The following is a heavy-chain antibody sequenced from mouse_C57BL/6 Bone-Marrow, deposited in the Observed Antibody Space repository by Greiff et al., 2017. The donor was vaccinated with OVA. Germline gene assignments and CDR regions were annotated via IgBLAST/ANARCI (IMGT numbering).Heavy chain of an antibody. J-gene: IGHJ1*03. CDR2: IKPDNGGT. CDR1: GYTFTDYY. Sequence: EVQLQQSGPELVKPGASVKISCKASGYTFTDYYMNWVKQSHGKSLEWMGDIKPDNGGTSYNQKFKGKATMTVDKSCSTAYMELRSLTTEDSAVYYCARWRDYDGYWYFDVWGTGTTVTVSS. V-gene: IGHV1-26*01. CDR3: ARWRDYDGYWYFDV. D-gene: IGHD2-4*01.